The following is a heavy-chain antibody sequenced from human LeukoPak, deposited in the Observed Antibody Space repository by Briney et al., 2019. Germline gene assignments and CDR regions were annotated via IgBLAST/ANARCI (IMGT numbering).Heavy chain of an antibody. Sequence: GGSLRLSCAASGFTFSSYWMSWVRQAPGEGLEWVANIKQDGSEKYYVDSVKGRFTISRDNAKNSLYLQMNSLRAEDTAVYYCARDCLGGDPNYGDYLDWYFGLWGRGTLVTVSS. V-gene: IGHV3-7*01. J-gene: IGHJ2*01. CDR3: ARDCLGGDPNYGDYLDWYFGL. D-gene: IGHD4-17*01. CDR2: IKQDGSEK. CDR1: GFTFSSYW.